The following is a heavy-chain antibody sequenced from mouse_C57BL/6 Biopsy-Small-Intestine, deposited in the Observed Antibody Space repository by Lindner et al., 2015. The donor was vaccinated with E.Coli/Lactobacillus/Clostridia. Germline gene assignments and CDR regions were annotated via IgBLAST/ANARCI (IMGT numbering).Heavy chain of an antibody. D-gene: IGHD3-2*01. CDR2: IYPGDGDT. CDR1: DYAFSSSW. Sequence: VQLQDSGPELVKPGASVKISCKASDYAFSSSWMNWVKQRPGKGLEWIGRIYPGDGDTDYNVNFKGKATLTADKSSTTVYMQLSSLTSEDSAVYFCARKGTSRSTDAMDYWGQGTSVTVSS. J-gene: IGHJ4*01. V-gene: IGHV1-82*01. CDR3: ARKGTSRSTDAMDY.